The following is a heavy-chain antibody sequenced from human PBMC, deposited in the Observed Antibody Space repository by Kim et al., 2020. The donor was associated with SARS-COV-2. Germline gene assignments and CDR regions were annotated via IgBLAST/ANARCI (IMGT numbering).Heavy chain of an antibody. CDR2: IGTGDDT. D-gene: IGHD6-25*01. Sequence: GGSLRLSCAASGFTFSTYAMSWVRLAPGKGLEWVSTIGTGDDTYYADSVKGRFTISRDNSKSTLYVHMSSLRAEDTAIYYCAKNPPGGFFDYWGQGTLVTVSS. J-gene: IGHJ4*02. V-gene: IGHV3-23*01. CDR3: AKNPPGGFFDY. CDR1: GFTFSTYA.